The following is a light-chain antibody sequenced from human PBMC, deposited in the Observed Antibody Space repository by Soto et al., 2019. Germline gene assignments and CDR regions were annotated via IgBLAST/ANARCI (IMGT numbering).Light chain of an antibody. J-gene: IGLJ2*01. CDR1: SSDVGGYNY. V-gene: IGLV2-14*01. CDR2: DVS. CDR3: CLSKTSSLVV. Sequence: QSALTQPASVSGSPGQSITISCTGTSSDVGGYNYVSWYQQHPGKAPKLMIYDVSNRPSGVSNRFSGSKSGNTASLTISGRQAGEEDDDYCCLSKTSSLVVFGVGTKLTVL.